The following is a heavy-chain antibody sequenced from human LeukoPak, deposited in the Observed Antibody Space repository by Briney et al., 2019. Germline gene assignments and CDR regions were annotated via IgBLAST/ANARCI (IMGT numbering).Heavy chain of an antibody. D-gene: IGHD2-15*01. CDR1: GGSISSYY. CDR2: IYSSGTT. J-gene: IGHJ6*03. Sequence: SETLSLTFTVSGGSISSYYWSWIRQPAGKGLEWIGRIYSSGTTNYNSSLKSRVTMSIDTSKNQFSLNLSSVTAADTAVYYCARVSHRVVTANWGSYYYYLDVWGKGTTVTVSS. V-gene: IGHV4-4*07. CDR3: ARVSHRVVTANWGSYYYYLDV.